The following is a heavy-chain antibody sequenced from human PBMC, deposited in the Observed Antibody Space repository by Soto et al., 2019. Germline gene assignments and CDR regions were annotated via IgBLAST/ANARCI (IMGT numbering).Heavy chain of an antibody. Sequence: QVQLQESGPGLVKPSETLSLTCTVSGGSITNYYWSWIRQPPGKGLEWIGSIHNSGSTSYNPSLQSRVTISADVSKKQSSLDLRSVTAADTAVYYCARRWSGTDYWGHGTLVTVSS. CDR1: GGSITNYY. CDR3: ARRWSGTDY. J-gene: IGHJ4*01. V-gene: IGHV4-59*01. CDR2: IHNSGST. D-gene: IGHD3-10*01.